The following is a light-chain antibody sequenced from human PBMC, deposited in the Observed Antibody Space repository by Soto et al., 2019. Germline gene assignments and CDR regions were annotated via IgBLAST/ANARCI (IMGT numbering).Light chain of an antibody. CDR2: VAS. V-gene: IGKV1-5*03. CDR3: QQYNTYLT. Sequence: DIQMTQSPTTLSASVGDRVTITCLASHSLIKWLAWYQQKPGESPKLLIYVASTLQSGVPSRFTGNGFGTEFTLTISSLQADVVATYYFQQYNTYLTFSGGTKVDIK. CDR1: HSLIKW. J-gene: IGKJ4*01.